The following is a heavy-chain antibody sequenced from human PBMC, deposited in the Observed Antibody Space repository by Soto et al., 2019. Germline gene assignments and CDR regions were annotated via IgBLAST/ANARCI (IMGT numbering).Heavy chain of an antibody. V-gene: IGHV1-8*01. J-gene: IGHJ6*02. CDR3: ARVGGQLFGDHGMDV. CDR1: GYTFTTYE. D-gene: IGHD3-10*01. Sequence: QVQLVQSGAEVKKPGASVKVSCKASGYTFTTYEINWVRQVPGQGLEWMGWMSPSSGNTGYVDQFRGRVTMTSNTSMTTAYMELCSLRSEDTAVYYCARVGGQLFGDHGMDVWGQGTKVTVSS. CDR2: MSPSSGNT.